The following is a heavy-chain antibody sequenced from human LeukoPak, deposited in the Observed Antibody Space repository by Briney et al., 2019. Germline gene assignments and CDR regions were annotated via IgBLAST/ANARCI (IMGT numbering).Heavy chain of an antibody. CDR1: SESFSGYF. CDR3: ARGSIYYGDSSAYFDY. J-gene: IGHJ4*02. Sequence: SETLSLTCGAYSESFSGYFWTYTRQPPGGGLEWIGDINHRGSTNYNPSLKSRVTISVDTSKNQFSLRLTSVTAADTAVYYCARGSIYYGDSSAYFDYWGQGSLVTVSS. D-gene: IGHD3-22*01. CDR2: INHRGST. V-gene: IGHV4-34*01.